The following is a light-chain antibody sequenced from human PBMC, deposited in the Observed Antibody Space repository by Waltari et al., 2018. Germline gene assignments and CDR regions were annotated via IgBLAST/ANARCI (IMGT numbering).Light chain of an antibody. J-gene: IGKJ1*01. Sequence: EIVLTQSPATLSVSPVERATLSCRASQSISSNLVWYQQKPGQAPRLLIYGASTRATGIPARFSGSGSGTEFTLTISSLQSEDSAVYYCHQYNYLGTFGQGTKVEIK. CDR1: QSISSN. CDR3: HQYNYLGT. V-gene: IGKV3-15*01. CDR2: GAS.